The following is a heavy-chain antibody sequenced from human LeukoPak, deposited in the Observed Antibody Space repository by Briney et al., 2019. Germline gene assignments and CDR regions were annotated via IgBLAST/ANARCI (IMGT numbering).Heavy chain of an antibody. Sequence: PGGSLRLSCAASGFTFSSYSMNWVRQAPGKGLEWVSSISSSSSYIYYADSVKGRFTISRDNAKNSLYLQMNSLRAKDTAVYYCARDQEGDYYDSSGYYYVHHNLDYWGQGTLVTVSS. CDR2: ISSSSSYI. D-gene: IGHD3-22*01. V-gene: IGHV3-21*01. CDR3: ARDQEGDYYDSSGYYYVHHNLDY. J-gene: IGHJ4*02. CDR1: GFTFSSYS.